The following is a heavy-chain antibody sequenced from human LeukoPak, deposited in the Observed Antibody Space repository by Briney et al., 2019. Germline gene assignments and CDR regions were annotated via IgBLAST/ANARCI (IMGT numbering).Heavy chain of an antibody. CDR1: GGSISSGGYY. D-gene: IGHD4-17*01. Sequence: PSQTLSLTCTVSGGSISSGGYYWSWIRQHPGKGREWIGYIYYGGSTYYNPSLKSRVTISVDTSKNQFSLKLSSVTAADTAVYYCARHPMTTVTRTPYNWFDPWGQGTLVTVSS. CDR2: IYYGGST. CDR3: ARHPMTTVTRTPYNWFDP. J-gene: IGHJ5*02. V-gene: IGHV4-31*03.